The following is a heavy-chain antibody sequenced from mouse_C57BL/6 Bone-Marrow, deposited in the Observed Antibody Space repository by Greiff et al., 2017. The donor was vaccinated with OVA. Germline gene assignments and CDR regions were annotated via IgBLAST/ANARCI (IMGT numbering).Heavy chain of an antibody. V-gene: IGHV5-16*01. CDR1: GFTFSDYY. J-gene: IGHJ3*01. Sequence: DVKLVESEGGLVQPGSSMKLSCTASGFTFSDYYMAWVRQVPEKGLEWVANINYDGSSTYYLDSLKSRFIISRDNAKNILYLQMSSLKSEDTATYYCARGDLGWFAYWGQGTLVTVSA. CDR2: INYDGSST. CDR3: ARGDLGWFAY.